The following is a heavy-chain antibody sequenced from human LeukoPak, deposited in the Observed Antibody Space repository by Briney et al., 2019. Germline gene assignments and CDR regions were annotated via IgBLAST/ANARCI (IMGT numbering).Heavy chain of an antibody. CDR3: ARVGDHFHWYLDL. CDR1: GFTVSTKY. V-gene: IGHV3-53*01. CDR2: LYSGSDT. J-gene: IGHJ2*01. Sequence: GGSLTLSCAASGFTVSTKYMNWVRQAPGKGLEWVSILYSGSDTYYADSVKGRFTISRDSSKNMLFLHMNSLRAEDTVVYYCARVGDHFHWYLDLWGRGTLVTVSS. D-gene: IGHD5-24*01.